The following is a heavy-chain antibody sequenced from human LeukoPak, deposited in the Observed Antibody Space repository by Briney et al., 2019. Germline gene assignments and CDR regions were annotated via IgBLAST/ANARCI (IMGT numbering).Heavy chain of an antibody. V-gene: IGHV4-59*11. CDR2: IYPGGSI. D-gene: IGHD3-10*01. CDR3: VKVGYGSGTWGWFDP. J-gene: IGHJ5*02. Sequence: SETLSLTCTVTGASITGHHWSWIRQPPGKGLECIGYIYPGGSIDYSPSLKSRASISGDSSKNLLSLNLTSVTAADTAMYYCVKVGYGSGTWGWFDPWSQGTLVSVSA. CDR1: GASITGHH.